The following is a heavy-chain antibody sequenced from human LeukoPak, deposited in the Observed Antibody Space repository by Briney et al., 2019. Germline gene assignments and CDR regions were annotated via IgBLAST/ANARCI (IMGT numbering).Heavy chain of an antibody. V-gene: IGHV4-39*07. CDR1: GGSISSSSYY. J-gene: IGHJ6*03. D-gene: IGHD6-19*01. CDR3: ARDNIAVAWLDQQYYYYYYMDV. CDR2: IYYSGST. Sequence: KTSETLSLTCTVSGGSISSSSYYWGWIRQPPGKGLEWIGSIYYSGSTYYNPSLKSRVTISVDTSKNQFSLKLSSVTAADTAVYYCARDNIAVAWLDQQYYYYYYMDVWGKGTTVTVSS.